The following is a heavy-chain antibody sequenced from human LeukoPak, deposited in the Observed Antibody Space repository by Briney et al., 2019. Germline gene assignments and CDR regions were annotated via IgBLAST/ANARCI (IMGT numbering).Heavy chain of an antibody. J-gene: IGHJ4*02. CDR1: GFTFSSYA. CDR3: ARDPNGYYDSSGYYDY. Sequence: GGSLRLSCAASGFTFSSYAMSWVRQAPGKGLEWVSYISSSSSTIYYADSVKGRFTISRDNAKNSLYLQMNSLRAEDTAVYYCARDPNGYYDSSGYYDYWGQGTLVTVSS. D-gene: IGHD3-22*01. V-gene: IGHV3-48*01. CDR2: ISSSSSTI.